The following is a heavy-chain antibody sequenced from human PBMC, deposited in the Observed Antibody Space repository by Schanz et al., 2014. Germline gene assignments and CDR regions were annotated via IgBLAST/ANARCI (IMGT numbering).Heavy chain of an antibody. CDR2: INQSGTT. Sequence: VQLVESGGGLVKPGGSLRLSCEASEFTFSSYKMNWIRQPPGKGLEWIGEINQSGTTNYNPSLKSRVTMSVDTSKNQISLKLRSVTAADTAVYYCARGTRERLLLRSWQFAFDIWGQGTMVTVSS. D-gene: IGHD3-22*01. CDR3: ARGTRERLLLRSWQFAFDI. CDR1: EFTFSSYK. V-gene: IGHV4-34*10. J-gene: IGHJ3*02.